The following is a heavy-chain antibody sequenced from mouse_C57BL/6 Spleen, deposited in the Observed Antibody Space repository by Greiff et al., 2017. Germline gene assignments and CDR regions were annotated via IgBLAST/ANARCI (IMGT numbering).Heavy chain of an antibody. V-gene: IGHV1-81*01. Sequence: QVQLQQSGAELARPGASVKLSCKASGYTFTSYGMRWVKQRTGQGLEWIGEIYPSSGNTYYNEKFKGKATLTADKSSSAAYMELRSLTSEDSAVYFCARRDYGSRGYWYFDVGGTGTTVTVSS. J-gene: IGHJ1*03. CDR3: ARRDYGSRGYWYFDV. CDR1: GYTFTSYG. CDR2: IYPSSGNT. D-gene: IGHD1-1*01.